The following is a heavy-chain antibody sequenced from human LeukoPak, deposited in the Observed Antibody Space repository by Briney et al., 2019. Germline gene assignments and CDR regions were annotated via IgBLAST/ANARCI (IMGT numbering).Heavy chain of an antibody. D-gene: IGHD3-10*01. CDR3: ARRIRGAPTDH. V-gene: IGHV1-8*01. CDR1: GYTFTTYD. Sequence: ASVKVSCKAFGYTFTTYDLNWVRQATGQGLEWMGWMNPNSGDTGYAQKFQGRVTMTRNTSISTAYMELNNLTSEDTAVYYCARRIRGAPTDHWGQGTLVTVSS. CDR2: MNPNSGDT. J-gene: IGHJ4*02.